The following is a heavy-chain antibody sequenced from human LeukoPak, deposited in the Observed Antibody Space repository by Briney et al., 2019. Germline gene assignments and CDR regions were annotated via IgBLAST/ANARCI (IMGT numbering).Heavy chain of an antibody. CDR3: ARVREYYDFWSGYYKNPYYFDY. J-gene: IGHJ4*02. CDR2: IIPIFGTA. CDR1: GGTFCSYA. D-gene: IGHD3-3*01. V-gene: IGHV1-69*13. Sequence: SVKVSCKASGGTFCSYAISWVRQAPGQGLEWMGGIIPIFGTANYAQKFQGRVTITADESTSTAYMELSSLRSEDTAVYYCARVREYYDFWSGYYKNPYYFDYWGQGTLVTVSS.